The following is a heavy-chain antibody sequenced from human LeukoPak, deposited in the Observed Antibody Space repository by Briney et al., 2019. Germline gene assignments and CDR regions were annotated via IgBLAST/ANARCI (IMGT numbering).Heavy chain of an antibody. D-gene: IGHD3-3*01. CDR3: ARDNYDFWSGKENYFDY. CDR1: GYSISSGYY. J-gene: IGHJ4*02. Sequence: TSETLSLTCTVSGYSISSGYYWGWIRPPPGKGLEWIGSIYHSGSTYYNPSLKSRVTISVDTSKNQFSLKLSSVTAADTAVYYCARDNYDFWSGKENYFDYWGQGTLVTASS. CDR2: IYHSGST. V-gene: IGHV4-38-2*02.